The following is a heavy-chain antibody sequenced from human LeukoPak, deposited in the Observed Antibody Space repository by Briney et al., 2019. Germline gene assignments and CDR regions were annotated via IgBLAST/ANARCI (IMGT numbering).Heavy chain of an antibody. Sequence: GGSLRLSCAASGFTFDDYAMHWVRQAPGKGLEWVSGISWNSGSIGYADSVKGRFTISRDNAKNSPYLQMNSLRAEDTALYYCAKAGSVSIAATPKYFDYWGQGTLVTASS. CDR2: ISWNSGSI. V-gene: IGHV3-9*01. CDR3: AKAGSVSIAATPKYFDY. D-gene: IGHD2-15*01. CDR1: GFTFDDYA. J-gene: IGHJ4*02.